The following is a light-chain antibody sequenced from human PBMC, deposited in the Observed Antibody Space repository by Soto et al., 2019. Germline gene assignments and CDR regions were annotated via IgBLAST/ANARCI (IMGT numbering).Light chain of an antibody. CDR1: QSINSW. Sequence: DIQMTQSPSTLSASVGDRVTITCRASQSINSWLAWYQQKPGKAPQILIYDASTLKSGVPSRFSASGSGTEFTLTISSLQPEDFATYYCLQHNSYRWTFGQGTKVDIK. CDR3: LQHNSYRWT. CDR2: DAS. J-gene: IGKJ1*01. V-gene: IGKV1-5*01.